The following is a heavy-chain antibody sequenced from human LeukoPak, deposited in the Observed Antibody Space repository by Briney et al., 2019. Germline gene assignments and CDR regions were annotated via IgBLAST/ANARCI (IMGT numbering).Heavy chain of an antibody. J-gene: IGHJ4*02. CDR1: GDSMNEYY. CDR3: ARKVNTAMVTIYPYPTGFDY. V-gene: IGHV4-59*01. Sequence: SETLSLTCTVSGDSMNEYYWSWVRQPPGKGLELIGYVFYTGRTNYRPSLKNRVTISLDTSKNQFSLRLSSVTAADTAVYYCARKVNTAMVTIYPYPTGFDYWGQGTLVTVSS. D-gene: IGHD5-18*01. CDR2: VFYTGRT.